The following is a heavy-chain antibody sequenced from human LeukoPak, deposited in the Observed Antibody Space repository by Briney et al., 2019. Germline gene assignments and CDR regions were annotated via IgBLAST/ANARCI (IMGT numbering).Heavy chain of an antibody. CDR2: MNPNSGNT. CDR1: GYTFTSYD. D-gene: IGHD6-13*01. Sequence: ASVKVSCKASGYTFTSYDINWVRQATGQGLEWMGWMNPNSGNTGYAQKFQGRVTITRNTSISTAYMELSSLRAEDTAVYYCARVSSSSWWALDYWGQGTLVTVSS. V-gene: IGHV1-8*03. CDR3: ARVSSSSWWALDY. J-gene: IGHJ4*02.